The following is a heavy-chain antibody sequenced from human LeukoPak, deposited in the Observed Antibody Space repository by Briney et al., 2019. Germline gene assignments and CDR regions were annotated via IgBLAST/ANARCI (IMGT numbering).Heavy chain of an antibody. J-gene: IGHJ4*02. CDR3: AGLWGGAEDY. D-gene: IGHD3-16*01. CDR2: IYYSGST. V-gene: IGHV4-39*01. CDR1: GGSISSSSYY. Sequence: SETLSLTCTVSGGSISSSSYYWGWIRQPPGKGLEWIGSIYYSGSTYYNPSLKSRVTISVDTSKNQFSLKLSSVTAADTAVYYCAGLWGGAEDYWGQGTLVTVSS.